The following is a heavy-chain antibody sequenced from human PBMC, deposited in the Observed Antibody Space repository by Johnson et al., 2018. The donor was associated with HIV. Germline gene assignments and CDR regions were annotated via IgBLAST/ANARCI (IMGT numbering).Heavy chain of an antibody. CDR2: LYSGGNT. CDR1: GFSVSNNY. V-gene: IGHV3-66*01. Sequence: VQLVESGGGLVQSGGSLRLSCGASGFSVSNNYMNWVRQAPGKGLEWVSVLYSGGNTYYADSVRGRFTISRDNTKNSQYLQMNSLRAEDTAVYYCARERGGQRWQQFFDAFDTWGQGTMVTVSS. J-gene: IGHJ3*02. D-gene: IGHD5-24*01. CDR3: ARERGGQRWQQFFDAFDT.